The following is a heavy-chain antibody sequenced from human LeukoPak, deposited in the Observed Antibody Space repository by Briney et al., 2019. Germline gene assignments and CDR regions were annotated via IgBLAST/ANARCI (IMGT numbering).Heavy chain of an antibody. J-gene: IGHJ4*02. Sequence: PGGSLRLSCAASGFSFNDAWMSWVRQAPGKGLEWVGRIKRKTDGGTTDYAAPVKGRFTISRDDPKTSLYLQMNNLKTEDTAVYYCTTDTRRVVVPKWGQGTLVTVSS. CDR1: GFSFNDAW. CDR2: IKRKTDGGTT. V-gene: IGHV3-15*01. CDR3: TTDTRRVVVPK. D-gene: IGHD2-15*01.